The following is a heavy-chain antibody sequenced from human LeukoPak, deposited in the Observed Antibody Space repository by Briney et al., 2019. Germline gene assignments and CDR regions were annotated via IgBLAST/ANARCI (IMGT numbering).Heavy chain of an antibody. CDR2: IFYSGST. V-gene: IGHV4-31*03. CDR1: GGSFSSGGYY. J-gene: IGHJ4*02. Sequence: PSETLSLTCTVSGGSFSSGGYYWSWIRQHPGKGLEWIGYIFYSGSTYYNPSLRSRLTISMDTSKNQLSLSLSSVTAADTAVYYCARGAYSGSWYFNHWGQGTLVTVSS. CDR3: ARGAYSGSWYFNH. D-gene: IGHD6-13*01.